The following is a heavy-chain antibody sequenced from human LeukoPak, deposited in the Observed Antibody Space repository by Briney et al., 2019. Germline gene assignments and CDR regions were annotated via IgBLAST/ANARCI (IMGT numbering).Heavy chain of an antibody. V-gene: IGHV3-21*01. Sequence: GGSLRLSCAASGFTFSSYSMNWVRQAPGKGLEWVSSISSSSSYIYYADSVKGRFTISRDNAKNSLYLQMNSLRAEDTAVYYCARNVYDILTGTTPVFDYWGQGTLVTVSS. CDR2: ISSSSSYI. J-gene: IGHJ4*02. CDR1: GFTFSSYS. CDR3: ARNVYDILTGTTPVFDY. D-gene: IGHD3-9*01.